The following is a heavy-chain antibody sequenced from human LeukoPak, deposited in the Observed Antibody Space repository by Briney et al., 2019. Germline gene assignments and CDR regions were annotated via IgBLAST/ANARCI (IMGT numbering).Heavy chain of an antibody. CDR1: GGSISSGSYY. J-gene: IGHJ3*02. V-gene: IGHV4-61*02. CDR2: IYTSGSA. D-gene: IGHD6-19*01. Sequence: SQTLSLTCTVSGGSISSGSYYWSWIRQPAGKGLEWIGRIYTSGSANYNPSLKSRVTISVDTSKNQFSLKLSSVTAAATAVYYCARVWYSSYHNAFDIWGQGTMVTVSS. CDR3: ARVWYSSYHNAFDI.